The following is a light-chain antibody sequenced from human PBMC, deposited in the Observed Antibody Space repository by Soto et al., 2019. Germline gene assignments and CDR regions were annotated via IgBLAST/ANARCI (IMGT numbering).Light chain of an antibody. CDR1: SSDVGGYNY. V-gene: IGLV2-8*01. J-gene: IGLJ1*01. Sequence: QSVLTQPPSASGSPGQSVAISCTGTSSDVGGYNYVSWYQLHPGKAPKLMIYEVNMRPSGVPDRFSGSKSGNTASLTVSGLRAEDEADYYCSSYAGSNNYVFGTGTKVTVL. CDR2: EVN. CDR3: SSYAGSNNYV.